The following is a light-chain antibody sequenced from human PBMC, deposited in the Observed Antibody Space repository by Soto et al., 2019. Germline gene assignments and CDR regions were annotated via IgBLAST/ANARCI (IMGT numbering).Light chain of an antibody. J-gene: IGKJ1*01. CDR2: WAS. CDR3: QQYYSTPLT. Sequence: DIVMTQSPDSLAVSLGERATVNCKSSQSLFFSSNSRNYLAWYQQKPGQSPKLLIYWASTRESGVPDRFSGSGSGTDFTLTISSLQAEDVAVYYCQQYYSTPLTFGQGTKVEIK. V-gene: IGKV4-1*01. CDR1: QSLFFSSNSRNY.